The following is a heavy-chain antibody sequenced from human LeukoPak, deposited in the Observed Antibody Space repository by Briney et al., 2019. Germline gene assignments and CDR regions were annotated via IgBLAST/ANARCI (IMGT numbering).Heavy chain of an antibody. V-gene: IGHV4-38-2*02. CDR2: IYHSGST. J-gene: IGHJ2*01. CDR3: ARLVPSQYSSGWFDHWYFDL. CDR1: GYSISNGYY. Sequence: SETLSLTCTVSGYSISNGYYWGWIRQPPGKGLEWIGSIYHSGSTYYNPSLMSRVSISVDTSKNQFSLKLRSVTAADTAVYYCARLVPSQYSSGWFDHWYFDLWGRGTLVTVSS. D-gene: IGHD6-19*01.